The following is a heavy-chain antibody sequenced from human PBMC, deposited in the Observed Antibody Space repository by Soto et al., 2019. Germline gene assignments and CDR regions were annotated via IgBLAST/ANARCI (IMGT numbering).Heavy chain of an antibody. J-gene: IGHJ6*02. CDR3: ARSGYYDSSGSSNYYYYGMDV. CDR2: IYPGDSDT. V-gene: IGHV5-51*01. Sequence: PGESLKISCHGSGYSFTSYWIGWVRQMPGKGLEWMGTIYPGDSDTRYSPSFQGQVTISADKSISTAYLQWSSLKASDTAMYYCARSGYYDSSGSSNYYYYGMDVWGQGTTVTVSS. D-gene: IGHD3-22*01. CDR1: GYSFTSYW.